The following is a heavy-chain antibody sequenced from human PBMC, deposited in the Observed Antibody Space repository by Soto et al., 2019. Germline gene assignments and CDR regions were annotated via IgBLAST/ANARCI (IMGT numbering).Heavy chain of an antibody. J-gene: IGHJ4*02. Sequence: GSGHTLVNPTKTLTLTFTFSGFSLSTTGVGVGWILQPPGKALEWLALIYWDDDKRYSPSLKSRLTITKDTSKNQVVLTMTNMDPVDTATYYCAHRPGRVGASDFDYWGQGTLVTV. CDR1: GFSLSTTGVG. V-gene: IGHV2-5*02. D-gene: IGHD1-26*01. CDR2: IYWDDDK. CDR3: AHRPGRVGASDFDY.